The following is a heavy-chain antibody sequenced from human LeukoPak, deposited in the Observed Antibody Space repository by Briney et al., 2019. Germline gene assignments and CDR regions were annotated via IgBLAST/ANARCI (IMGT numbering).Heavy chain of an antibody. Sequence: GGSLRLSCAASGFTFSGYEFNWVRQAPGKGLEWGSYISYSGSTTYYADSVKGRFTIYRDNAKNSLYLQMNSLRDEDTALYYCARDMDKMVRGSNAFDSWGQGTPVTVSS. J-gene: IGHJ4*02. D-gene: IGHD3-10*01. V-gene: IGHV3-48*03. CDR3: ARDMDKMVRGSNAFDS. CDR1: GFTFSGYE. CDR2: ISYSGSTT.